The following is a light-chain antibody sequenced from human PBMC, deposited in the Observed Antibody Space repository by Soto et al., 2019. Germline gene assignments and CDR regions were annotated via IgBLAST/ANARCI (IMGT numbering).Light chain of an antibody. J-gene: IGKJ5*01. V-gene: IGKV3-20*01. Sequence: EMVMTQSPDTLSVSPGERATLSCRASQSVSNNYLAWYQQKPGQPPRLLIYDTSKRATGIPDRFSGSVSGTDFTPSISRVEPEDFAVFYCQQYGTSEIIFGQGTRLEN. CDR3: QQYGTSEII. CDR1: QSVSNNY. CDR2: DTS.